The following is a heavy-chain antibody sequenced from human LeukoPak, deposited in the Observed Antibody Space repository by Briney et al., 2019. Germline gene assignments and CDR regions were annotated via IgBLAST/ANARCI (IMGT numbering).Heavy chain of an antibody. D-gene: IGHD3-10*01. CDR2: MYHSGST. CDR1: GYSVSSGHY. J-gene: IGHJ5*02. Sequence: SETLSLTCTVSGYSVSSGHYWGWIRQPPGKGLEWIGSMYHSGSTYYNPPLKSRVTISEDTSKNQFSLKLRSVTAADTAVYYCARGPRFGELLWHWFDPWGQGTLVTVSS. CDR3: ARGPRFGELLWHWFDP. V-gene: IGHV4-38-2*02.